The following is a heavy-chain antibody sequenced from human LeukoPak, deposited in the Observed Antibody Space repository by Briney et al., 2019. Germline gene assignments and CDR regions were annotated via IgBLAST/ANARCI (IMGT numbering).Heavy chain of an antibody. V-gene: IGHV4-31*03. J-gene: IGHJ4*02. CDR2: IYYSGST. Sequence: SQTLSLTCTVSGGSISSGGYNWSWIRQHPGKGLEWIGNIYYSGSTYYNPSLKSRVTISLDTSKNQFSLKLSSVTAADTAVYYCARDYRPYSSSWYYDYWGQGTLVTVSS. CDR3: ARDYRPYSSSWYYDY. CDR1: GGSISSGGYN. D-gene: IGHD6-13*01.